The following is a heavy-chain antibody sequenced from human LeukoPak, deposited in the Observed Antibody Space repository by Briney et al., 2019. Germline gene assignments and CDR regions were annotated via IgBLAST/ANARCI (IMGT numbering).Heavy chain of an antibody. D-gene: IGHD3-16*01. CDR3: ARPNADYYYMDV. CDR2: INPNSGGT. V-gene: IGHV1-2*02. Sequence: ASVKVSCKASGYTFTGYYMHWVRQAPGQGLEWMGWINPNSGGTNYAQKFQGRVTMTRDTSISTAYMELSRLRSDDTAVYYCARPNADYYYMDVWGKGTTVTVSS. J-gene: IGHJ6*03. CDR1: GYTFTGYY.